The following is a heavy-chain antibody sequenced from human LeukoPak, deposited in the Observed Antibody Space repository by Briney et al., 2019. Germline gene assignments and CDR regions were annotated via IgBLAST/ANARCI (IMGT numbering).Heavy chain of an antibody. CDR3: ARSPERLGQGYLDS. CDR2: ISYHGSNK. D-gene: IGHD3/OR15-3a*01. J-gene: IGHJ4*02. V-gene: IGHV3-30*04. Sequence: GGSLRLSCAAPGFTFSSYSMQWVRQAPGKVLEWLTLISYHGSNKEYTDSVKGRFTISRDNSKNTLFMQMNSLRTEDTAIYFCARSPERLGQGYLDSWGQGTLVTVSS. CDR1: GFTFSSYS.